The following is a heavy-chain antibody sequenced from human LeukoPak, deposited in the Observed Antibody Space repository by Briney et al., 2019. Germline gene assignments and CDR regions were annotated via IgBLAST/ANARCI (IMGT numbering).Heavy chain of an antibody. V-gene: IGHV3-30-3*01. D-gene: IGHD3-16*02. CDR3: ARDLSFGGVIMRVYYYYGMDV. CDR2: IAYDGSNK. CDR1: GFTFSSYA. J-gene: IGHJ6*02. Sequence: EGSLRLSCAASGFTFSSYAMHWVRQAPGKGLEWVAVIAYDGSNKYYADSVKGRFTISRDNSKNTLYLQMNSLRAEDTAVYYCARDLSFGGVIMRVYYYYGMDVWGQGTTVTVSS.